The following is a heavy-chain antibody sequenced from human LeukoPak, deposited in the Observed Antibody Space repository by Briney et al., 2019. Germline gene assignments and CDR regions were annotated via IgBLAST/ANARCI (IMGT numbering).Heavy chain of an antibody. V-gene: IGHV3-21*01. D-gene: IGHD6-13*01. CDR3: ARVLKQQLGGVWFDP. CDR1: GFTFSSYS. CDR2: ISSSSSYI. J-gene: IGHJ5*02. Sequence: GGSLRLSCAASGFTFSSYSMNWVRQAPGKGLEWVSSISSSSSYIYYADSVKGRFTISRDNAKNSLYLQMNSLRAEDTAVYYCARVLKQQLGGVWFDPWGQGTLVTVSS.